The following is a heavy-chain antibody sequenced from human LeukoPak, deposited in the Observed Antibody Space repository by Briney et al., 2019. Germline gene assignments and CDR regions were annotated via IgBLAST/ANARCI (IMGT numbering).Heavy chain of an antibody. CDR2: ISSSSGYI. D-gene: IGHD1-7*01. J-gene: IGHJ3*02. CDR3: ARGRTGTTAFDI. V-gene: IGHV3-21*01. Sequence: GGSLRLSCAASGFTFSSYSMNWVRQAPGKGLEWVSSISSSSGYIYYADSVEGRFNISRDNAKNPLYLQMNSLRAEDTAVYYCARGRTGTTAFDIWGQGTMVTVSS. CDR1: GFTFSSYS.